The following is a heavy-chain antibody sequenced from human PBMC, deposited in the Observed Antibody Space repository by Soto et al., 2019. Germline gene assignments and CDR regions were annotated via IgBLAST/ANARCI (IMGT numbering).Heavy chain of an antibody. D-gene: IGHD3-3*01. Sequence: QVQLVESGGGVVQPGRSLRLSCAASGSTFGSCARHWVRQPPGRGLEWVALISYDGSNKYYADSVKGRFTISRDNSKNTLYLQMNSLRAEDTAVYYCARDKRDLRFLEWSYYFDYWGQGTLVTVSS. CDR1: GSTFGSCA. J-gene: IGHJ4*02. CDR3: ARDKRDLRFLEWSYYFDY. V-gene: IGHV3-30-3*01. CDR2: ISYDGSNK.